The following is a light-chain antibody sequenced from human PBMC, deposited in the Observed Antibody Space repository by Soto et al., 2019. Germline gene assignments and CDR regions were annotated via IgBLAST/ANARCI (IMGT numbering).Light chain of an antibody. CDR1: QSISSW. CDR2: DAS. CDR3: QQYNIYPWT. V-gene: IGKV1-5*01. J-gene: IGKJ1*01. Sequence: DIQMTQSPSTLSASVGDSVTITCRASQSISSWLAWYQQRPGKAPKVLIYDASSLQSGVPSRFSGGGSGTEVTLTISSLQADDCPTYYCQQYNIYPWTFGQGTEVEIK.